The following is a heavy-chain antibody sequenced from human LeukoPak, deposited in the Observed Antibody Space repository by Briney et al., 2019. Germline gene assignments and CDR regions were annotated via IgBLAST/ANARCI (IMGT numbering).Heavy chain of an antibody. J-gene: IGHJ5*02. D-gene: IGHD3-9*01. CDR2: IYSDGST. CDR1: GFTVSSNY. Sequence: PGGSLRLSCAASGFTVSSNYMSWVRQAPGKGLEWVSEIYSDGSTYYAASVKGRFSISRDNSKNTVYLQMNSLRAEDTAVYYCARGLDDIDNWFDPWGQETLVTVSS. CDR3: ARGLDDIDNWFDP. V-gene: IGHV3-53*01.